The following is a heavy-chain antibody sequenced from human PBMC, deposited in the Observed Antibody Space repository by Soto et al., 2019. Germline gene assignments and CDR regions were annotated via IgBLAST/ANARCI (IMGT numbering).Heavy chain of an antibody. CDR3: AREGHCSGGSCYTNYYYYYYMDV. V-gene: IGHV3-48*01. D-gene: IGHD2-15*01. Sequence: GGSLRLSCAASGFTFSSYSMNWVRQAPGKGLEWVSYISSSSSTIYYADSVKGRFTISRDNAKNSLYLQMNSLRAEDTAVYYCAREGHCSGGSCYTNYYYYYYMDVWGKGTTVTVSS. CDR2: ISSSSSTI. CDR1: GFTFSSYS. J-gene: IGHJ6*03.